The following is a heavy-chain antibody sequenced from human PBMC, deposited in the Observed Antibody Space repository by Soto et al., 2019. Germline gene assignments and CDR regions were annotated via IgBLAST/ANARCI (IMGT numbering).Heavy chain of an antibody. J-gene: IGHJ3*01. D-gene: IGHD2-15*01. Sequence: PSETLSLTCAVYVESFSRHSWTLIRQIPGEGLEWIGEINPFGRPVFSASLKSRVSMSIDTSKMQFSLKLTSVTAADSAIYYCAKKHCSGFEVWGQGTMVTVSS. CDR2: INPFGRP. V-gene: IGHV4-34*10. CDR3: AKKHCSGFEV. CDR1: VESFSRHS.